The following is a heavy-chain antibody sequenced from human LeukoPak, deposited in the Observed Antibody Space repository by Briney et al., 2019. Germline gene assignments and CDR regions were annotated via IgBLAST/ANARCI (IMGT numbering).Heavy chain of an antibody. J-gene: IGHJ4*02. D-gene: IGHD3-16*01. CDR3: AKDRSPRGDYFDY. CDR1: GFTFSDCG. CDR2: IWYDGSNK. V-gene: IGHV3-33*06. Sequence: PGGSLRLSCAAAGFTFSDCGMHWVRQAPGKGLKWVAVIWYDGSNKYYADSVKGRFTISRDNSKNTLYLQMNSLRAEDTAVYYCAKDRSPRGDYFDYRGQGTLVTVSS.